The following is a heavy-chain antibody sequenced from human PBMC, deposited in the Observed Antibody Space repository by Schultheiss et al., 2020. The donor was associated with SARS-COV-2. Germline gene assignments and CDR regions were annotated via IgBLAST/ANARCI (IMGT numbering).Heavy chain of an antibody. V-gene: IGHV3-23*01. D-gene: IGHD2-15*01. CDR3: AKAEGSYYYMDV. J-gene: IGHJ6*03. Sequence: GGSLRLSCAASGFTFSSYAMHWVRQAPGKGLEWVSGLSGSDGDTYYADSVKGRFTISRDNAKNSLYLQMNSLRAEDTALYYCAKAEGSYYYMDVWGKGTTVTVSS. CDR1: GFTFSSYA. CDR2: LSGSDGDT.